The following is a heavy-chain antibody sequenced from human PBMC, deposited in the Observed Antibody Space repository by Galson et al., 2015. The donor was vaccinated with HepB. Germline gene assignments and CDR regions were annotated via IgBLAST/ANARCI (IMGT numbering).Heavy chain of an antibody. CDR3: ARRLPYYYGSGSYYLGAFDI. CDR2: IYPGDSDT. CDR1: GYSFTSYW. D-gene: IGHD3-10*01. V-gene: IGHV5-51*01. Sequence: QSGAEVKKPGESLRISCKGSGYSFTSYWIGWVRQMPGKGLEWMGIIYPGDSDTRYSPSFQGQVTISADKSISTACLQWSSLKASDTAMYYCARRLPYYYGSGSYYLGAFDIWGQGTMVTVSS. J-gene: IGHJ3*02.